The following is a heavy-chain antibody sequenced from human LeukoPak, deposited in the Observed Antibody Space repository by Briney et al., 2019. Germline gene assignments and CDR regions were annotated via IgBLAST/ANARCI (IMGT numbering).Heavy chain of an antibody. V-gene: IGHV3-64*01. Sequence: PGGSLRLSCAASGFTFSSYTMHWVRQAPGKGLEYVSAISSSGDSTSYANSVKGRFTISRDNSKNTLYLQMGSLRAEDMAVYYCASPLVALAGVFYLWGQGTMVTVSS. CDR3: ASPLVALAGVFYL. CDR1: GFTFSSYT. D-gene: IGHD6-19*01. J-gene: IGHJ3*01. CDR2: ISSSGDST.